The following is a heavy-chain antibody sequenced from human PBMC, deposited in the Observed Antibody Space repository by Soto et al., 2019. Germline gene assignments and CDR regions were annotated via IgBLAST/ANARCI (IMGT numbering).Heavy chain of an antibody. CDR2: IYPGDSDT. CDR3: ARGYCTTTICDPWFDP. V-gene: IGHV5-51*01. D-gene: IGHD2-2*01. CDR1: GYSFTSYW. J-gene: IGHJ5*02. Sequence: GESLKISCTGVGYSFTSYWIGWVRQMPGKGLEWMGIIYPGDSDTRYSPSFQGQVTFSADKSITTSYLQWSSLKASDTAMYYCARGYCTTTICDPWFDPWGQGTLVTVSS.